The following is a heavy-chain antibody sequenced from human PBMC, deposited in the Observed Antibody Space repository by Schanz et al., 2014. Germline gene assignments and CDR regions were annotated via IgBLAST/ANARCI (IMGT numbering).Heavy chain of an antibody. CDR3: ARDAADFLAGYYLDT. J-gene: IGHJ4*02. Sequence: QVLLVQSGAEVKKPGASVKVSCKASGYTFTGHRMHWVRQAPGQGLEWMGWINPNSGGTDYAQKFQGRVTMTADKSTSTAYMVLSGLTHEDTATYYCARDAADFLAGYYLDTWGQGTLVVVSS. V-gene: IGHV1-2*02. D-gene: IGHD3-9*01. CDR1: GYTFTGHR. CDR2: INPNSGGT.